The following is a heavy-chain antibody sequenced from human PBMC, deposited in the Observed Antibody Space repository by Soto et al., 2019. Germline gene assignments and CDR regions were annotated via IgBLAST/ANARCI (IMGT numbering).Heavy chain of an antibody. CDR3: ARHRSDDLNSYDAFAI. Sequence: KPSETLSLTGIVSGGSVSIGSHYWRWIRQTPGKGLKWIASIYHSGSTNYNPSLKSRVTISVDLSRNQFSLRLDSVTAADTAVYSCARHRSDDLNSYDAFAIWGQGTMVT. CDR1: GGSVSIGSHY. V-gene: IGHV4-61*01. D-gene: IGHD1-1*01. J-gene: IGHJ3*02. CDR2: IYHSGST.